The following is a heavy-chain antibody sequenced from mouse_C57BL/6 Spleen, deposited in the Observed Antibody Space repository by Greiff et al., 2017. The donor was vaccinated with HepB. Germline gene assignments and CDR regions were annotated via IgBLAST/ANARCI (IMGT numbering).Heavy chain of an antibody. V-gene: IGHV1-39*01. D-gene: IGHD3-2*02. Sequence: VQLQQSGPELVKPGASVKISCKASGYSFTNYNMNWVKQSNGKSLEWIGVINPNYGTTSYNQKFKGKATLTVDQSSSKASMQLNSLTSEDAAVYYCARSRDRSVSCFAYWGQGTLVTVSA. J-gene: IGHJ3*01. CDR3: ARSRDRSVSCFAY. CDR2: INPNYGTT. CDR1: GYSFTNYN.